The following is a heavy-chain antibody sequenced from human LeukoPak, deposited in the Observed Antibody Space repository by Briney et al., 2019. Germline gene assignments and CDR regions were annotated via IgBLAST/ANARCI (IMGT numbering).Heavy chain of an antibody. J-gene: IGHJ4*02. CDR2: INSGGSHI. V-gene: IGHV3-21*01. D-gene: IGHD5-12*01. CDR3: ARDPTRWLRYGYFDY. Sequence: GGSLRLPCAASGFTFSSYAMSWVRQAPGKGLEWVSSINSGGSHIYYADSVKGRFTISRDNAKNSPYLQMNSLRVEDTAVYFCARDPTRWLRYGYFDYWGQGTLVTVSS. CDR1: GFTFSSYA.